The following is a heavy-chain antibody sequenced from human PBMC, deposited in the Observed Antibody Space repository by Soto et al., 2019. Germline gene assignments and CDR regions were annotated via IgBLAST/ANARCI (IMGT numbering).Heavy chain of an antibody. D-gene: IGHD6-13*01. CDR3: ARTSAAGKYYYGMDV. CDR2: IYPGDSDT. J-gene: IGHJ6*02. V-gene: IGHV5-51*01. CDR1: GYSFTSYW. Sequence: PGESLKISCKGSGYSFTSYWIGWVRQMPGKGLEWMGIIYPGDSDTRYSPSFQGQVTITADKSISTAYLQWSSLKASDTAMYYCARTSAAGKYYYGMDVWGQGTTVTVSS.